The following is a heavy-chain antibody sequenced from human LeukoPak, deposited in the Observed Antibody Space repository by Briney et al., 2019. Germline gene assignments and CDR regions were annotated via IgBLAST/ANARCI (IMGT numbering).Heavy chain of an antibody. D-gene: IGHD6-6*01. V-gene: IGHV4-39*07. CDR3: ARGRVQSSRGWFDP. CDR2: IYYTGST. J-gene: IGHJ5*01. Sequence: SETLSLTCTVSGGSTSSRSYYWGWIRQAPGKGLEWIGNIYYTGSTYYNPSLKSRVTVSLNTSKSQFSLKLNSVTAADTAVYYVARGRVQSSRGWFDPWGQGTLVTVSS. CDR1: GGSTSSRSYY.